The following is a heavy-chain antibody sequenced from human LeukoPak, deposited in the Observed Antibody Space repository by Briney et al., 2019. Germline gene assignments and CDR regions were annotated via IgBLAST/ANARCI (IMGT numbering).Heavy chain of an antibody. CDR3: ARGFYGDYGGFDY. CDR2: IYHSGST. V-gene: IGHV4-30-2*01. D-gene: IGHD4-17*01. J-gene: IGHJ4*02. CDR1: GGSISSGGYS. Sequence: SETLSLTCAVSGGSISSGGYSWSWIRPPPGKGLEWIGYIYHSGSTYYNPSLKSRVTISVDRSKNQFSLKLSSVTAADTAVYYCARGFYGDYGGFDYWGQGTLVTVSS.